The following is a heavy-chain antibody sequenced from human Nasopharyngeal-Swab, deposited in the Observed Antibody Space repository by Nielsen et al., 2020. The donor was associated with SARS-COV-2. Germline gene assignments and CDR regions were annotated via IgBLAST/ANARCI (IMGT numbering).Heavy chain of an antibody. CDR2: LSRSSSYI. CDR1: GFTFNNYN. Sequence: GGSLRLSCAASGFTFNNYNFNWVRQAPGKGLEWVSSLSRSSSYIYYADSVKGRFTISRDNAKNSLYLQMNSLRAEDTAVYYCARDGLDYDFWSAYFMDVWGQGTTVTVSS. CDR3: ARDGLDYDFWSAYFMDV. D-gene: IGHD3-3*01. V-gene: IGHV3-21*01. J-gene: IGHJ6*02.